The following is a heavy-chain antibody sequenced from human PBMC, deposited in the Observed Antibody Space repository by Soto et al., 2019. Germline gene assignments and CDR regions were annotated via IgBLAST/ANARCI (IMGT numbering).Heavy chain of an antibody. CDR1: GYTFTSYG. D-gene: IGHD2-15*01. V-gene: IGHV1-18*01. CDR2: ISAYNGNT. Sequence: QVQLVQSGAEVKKPGASVKVSCKASGYTFTSYGISWVRQAPGQGLEWMGWISAYNGNTNYAQKLQGRVTMTTDTPTSTAYMELRSLRSDDTAVYYCARDRVVVAATYGEDYYYGMDVWGQGTTVTVSS. J-gene: IGHJ6*02. CDR3: ARDRVVVAATYGEDYYYGMDV.